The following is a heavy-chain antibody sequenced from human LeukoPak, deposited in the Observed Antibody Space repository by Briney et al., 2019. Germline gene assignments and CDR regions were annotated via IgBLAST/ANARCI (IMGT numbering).Heavy chain of an antibody. CDR2: IYRSGRT. CDR3: ASQPYEDSSGYYFY. J-gene: IGHJ4*02. D-gene: IGHD3-22*01. V-gene: IGHV4-39*01. CDR1: GGSITSSTYN. Sequence: SETLSLTCTVSGGSITSSTYNWGWLRQPPGKPLEWIGSIYRSGRTFYNPSLKSRVTISINTSKNQFSLKLSSVTAADTAVYYCASQPYEDSSGYYFYWGQGTLVTVSS.